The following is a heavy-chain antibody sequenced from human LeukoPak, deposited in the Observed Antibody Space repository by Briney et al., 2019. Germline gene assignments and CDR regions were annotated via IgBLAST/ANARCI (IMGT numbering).Heavy chain of an antibody. Sequence: SQTLSLTCTVSGGSISSGGYYWSWIRQHPGKGLEWIGYIYYSGSTNYNPSLKSRVTISVDTSKNQFSLKLSSVTAADTAVYFCASHFDTLYGDPEEYNFYGLDVWGQGTTVTVSS. J-gene: IGHJ6*02. CDR2: IYYSGST. D-gene: IGHD4-17*01. CDR3: ASHFDTLYGDPEEYNFYGLDV. V-gene: IGHV4-31*03. CDR1: GGSISSGGYY.